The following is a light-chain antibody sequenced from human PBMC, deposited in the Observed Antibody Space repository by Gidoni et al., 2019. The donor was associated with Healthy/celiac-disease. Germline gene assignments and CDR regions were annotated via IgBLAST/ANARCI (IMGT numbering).Light chain of an antibody. V-gene: IGKV3-20*01. CDR2: GAS. J-gene: IGKJ4*01. Sequence: EIVLTQSPGTLSLSPGERATLSCRASQSVSSSYLAWYQQKPGQAPRLLINGASSRATGIPDRFSGSGSGTDFTLTISRLEPEDFAVYYCQQYQGSFGGGTKVEIK. CDR3: QQYQGS. CDR1: QSVSSSY.